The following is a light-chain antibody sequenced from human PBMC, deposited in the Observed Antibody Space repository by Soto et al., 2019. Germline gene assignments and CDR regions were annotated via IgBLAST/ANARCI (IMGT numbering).Light chain of an antibody. V-gene: IGKV3-20*01. Sequence: EIVMTQSPVTLSVSPGERATLSCRASQTVTTDLAWYQQKPGQAPRLVIHGASTRATDFPARFSGSGSGTDFTLTINRLEPEDFALYYCQQYGSSPPTFGQGTKVEIK. CDR3: QQYGSSPPT. CDR2: GAS. CDR1: QTVTTD. J-gene: IGKJ1*01.